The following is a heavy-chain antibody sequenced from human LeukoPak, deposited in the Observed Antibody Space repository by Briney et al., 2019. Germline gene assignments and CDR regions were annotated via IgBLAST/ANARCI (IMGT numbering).Heavy chain of an antibody. CDR2: ISGRGVST. Sequence: GGSLRLSCAASGFSFSSYAMSWVRQAPGKGLEWVCAISGRGVSTYYADSVKGRFTVSRDNSKNALYLQMSSLRGEDTAVYYCAKDERNWNYNLASQTYDWGQGTLVTVSS. CDR1: GFSFSSYA. D-gene: IGHD1-7*01. CDR3: AKDERNWNYNLASQTYD. J-gene: IGHJ4*02. V-gene: IGHV3-23*01.